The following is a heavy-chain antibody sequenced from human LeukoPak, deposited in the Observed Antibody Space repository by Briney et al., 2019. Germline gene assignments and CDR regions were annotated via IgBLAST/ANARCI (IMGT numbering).Heavy chain of an antibody. CDR1: GYSFIRNW. CDR2: IYPGDSDT. Sequence: GESLKISCKGSGYSFIRNWIGWLRQMPGKGLEWMAIIYPGDSDTRYSPSFQGQVTISADKSINTAYLQWSSLKASDTAMYYCARRVVNNRNWYFDLWGRGTLVTVSS. J-gene: IGHJ2*01. V-gene: IGHV5-51*01. CDR3: ARRVVNNRNWYFDL. D-gene: IGHD4-23*01.